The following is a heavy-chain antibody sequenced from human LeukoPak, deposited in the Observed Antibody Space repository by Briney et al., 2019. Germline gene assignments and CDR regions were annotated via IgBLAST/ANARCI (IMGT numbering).Heavy chain of an antibody. CDR1: GFTFSSYA. D-gene: IGHD6-6*01. J-gene: IGHJ6*02. CDR3: AGQHRSSSYYYYGMDV. V-gene: IGHV3-66*04. Sequence: GGSLRLSCAASGFTFSSYAMSWVRQAPGKGLEWVSIIYTGGSTYYADSVKGRFTISRDSSKHTLYLQMNRLRAEDTAVYYCAGQHRSSSYYYYGMDVWGQGTTVTVSS. CDR2: IYTGGST.